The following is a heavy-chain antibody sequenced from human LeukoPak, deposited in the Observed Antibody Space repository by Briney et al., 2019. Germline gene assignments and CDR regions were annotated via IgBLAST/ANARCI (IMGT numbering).Heavy chain of an antibody. CDR1: GFTFSRYW. CDR2: IKQDGSDK. D-gene: IGHD3-16*01. CDR3: TREGVGGFDT. V-gene: IGHV3-7*01. J-gene: IGHJ3*02. Sequence: GGSLRLSCAASGFTFSRYWMSWVRQAPGKGLEWVANIKQDGSDKDYVDSVKGRFTISRDNAMNSLYLQMNSLRVEDTAVYYCTREGVGGFDTWGQGAMVTVSS.